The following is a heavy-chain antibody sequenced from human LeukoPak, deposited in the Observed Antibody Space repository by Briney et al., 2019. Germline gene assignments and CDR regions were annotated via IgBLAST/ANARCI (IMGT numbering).Heavy chain of an antibody. Sequence: SETLSLTCTVSGGTISSDNYYWSWIRQHPGKGLEWIGYIFYTGSTYYNPSLKSRVSISVDTSKNQFSLRLRSVTAADTAVYYCARDSGAVAGYFYCYGMDVWGQGTTVTVSS. V-gene: IGHV4-31*03. CDR1: GGTISSDNYY. CDR3: ARDSGAVAGYFYCYGMDV. CDR2: IFYTGST. D-gene: IGHD6-19*01. J-gene: IGHJ6*02.